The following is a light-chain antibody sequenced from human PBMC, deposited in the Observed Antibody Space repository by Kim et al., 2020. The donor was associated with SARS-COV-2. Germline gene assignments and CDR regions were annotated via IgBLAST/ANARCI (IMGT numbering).Light chain of an antibody. V-gene: IGLV3-19*01. CDR1: SLRTYY. CDR3: NSRDTTGTHWV. Sequence: SSELTQDPAVSVAWGQTVTITCQGDSLRTYYASWYQQKPGQAPVLVVYGKYNRPSGIPDRFSGSSSGDTSSLTITGAQAEDEADYYCNSRDTTGTHWVFGGGTQLTVL. J-gene: IGLJ3*02. CDR2: GKY.